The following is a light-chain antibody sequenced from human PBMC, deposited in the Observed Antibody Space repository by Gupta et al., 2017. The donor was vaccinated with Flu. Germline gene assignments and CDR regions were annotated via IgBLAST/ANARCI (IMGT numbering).Light chain of an antibody. CDR1: QSLVHTDGNTY. CDR2: KVS. Sequence: DVVLTQSPLSLPVTLGQPASISCRSSQSLVHTDGNTYLTWFQQRPGQSPRRLIYKVSNRDDGVPDRFSGSGSGTDFTLKSSRVEAEDVGVYYCMQGTLWLTFGGGTKVEIK. CDR3: MQGTLWLT. V-gene: IGKV2-30*02. J-gene: IGKJ4*01.